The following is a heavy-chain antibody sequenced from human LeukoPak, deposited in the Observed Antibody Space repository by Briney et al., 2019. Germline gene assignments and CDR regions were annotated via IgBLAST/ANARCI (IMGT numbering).Heavy chain of an antibody. CDR1: GGTFSSYA. D-gene: IGHD3-22*01. V-gene: IGHV1-69*05. J-gene: IGHJ4*02. CDR3: ARDVNPHTYYYDSSGYYPQVGFDY. CDR2: IIPIFGTA. Sequence: SVKVSCKASGGTFSSYAISWVRQAPGQGLEWMGGIIPIFGTANYAQKFQGRVTITTDEPTSTAYMELSSLRSEDTAVYYCARDVNPHTYYYDSSGYYPQVGFDYWGQGTLVTVSS.